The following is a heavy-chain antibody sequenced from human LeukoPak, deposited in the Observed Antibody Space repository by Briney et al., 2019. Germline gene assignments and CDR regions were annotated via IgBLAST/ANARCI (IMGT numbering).Heavy chain of an antibody. V-gene: IGHV4-38-2*02. D-gene: IGHD3-22*01. Sequence: PSETLSLTCAVSGYSISGGYYWGWIRQPPGKGLEWIGSIYHSGSTYYNPSLKSRVTISVDTSKNQFSLKLSSVTAADTAVYYCARERYYYDSSGYPYWGQGTLVTVSS. CDR3: ARERYYYDSSGYPY. CDR2: IYHSGST. CDR1: GYSISGGYY. J-gene: IGHJ4*02.